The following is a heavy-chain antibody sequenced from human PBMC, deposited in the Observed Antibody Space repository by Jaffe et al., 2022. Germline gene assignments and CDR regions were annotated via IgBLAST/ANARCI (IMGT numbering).Heavy chain of an antibody. CDR1: GFTFDDYA. Sequence: EVQLVESGGVVVQPGGSLRLSCAASGFTFDDYAMHWVRQAPGKGLEWVSLISWDGGSTYYADSVKGRFTISRDNSKNSLYLQMNSLRAEDTALYYCAKDISRVAGTQLDYWGQGTLVTVSS. J-gene: IGHJ4*02. D-gene: IGHD6-19*01. V-gene: IGHV3-43D*04. CDR2: ISWDGGST. CDR3: AKDISRVAGTQLDY.